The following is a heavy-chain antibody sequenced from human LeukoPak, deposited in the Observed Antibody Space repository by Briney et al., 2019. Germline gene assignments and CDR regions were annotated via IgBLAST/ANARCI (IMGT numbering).Heavy chain of an antibody. CDR1: GFTLSSHW. D-gene: IGHD3-10*01. V-gene: IGHV3-74*01. CDR2: ISSDGSST. Sequence: GGSLRLSCAASGFTLSSHWMHWVRRAPGKGLVWVSRISSDGSSTSFADSVKGRFTISRDNAENTLYLHMNSLRDEDTAVYFCARGPPDGSGSYYPGDYWGQGTLVTVSS. J-gene: IGHJ4*02. CDR3: ARGPPDGSGSYYPGDY.